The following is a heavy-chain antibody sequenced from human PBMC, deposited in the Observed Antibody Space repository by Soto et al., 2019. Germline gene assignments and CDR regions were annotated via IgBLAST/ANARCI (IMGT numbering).Heavy chain of an antibody. V-gene: IGHV4-39*01. CDR1: GGSISSSSYY. Sequence: SETLSLTCTVSGGSISSSSYYWGWIRQPPGKGLEWIGSIYYSGSTYYNPSLKSRVTISVDTSKNQFSLKLSSVTAADTAVYYCARQEYSSSWVYYYYGMDVWGQGTTVTVSS. CDR2: IYYSGST. J-gene: IGHJ6*02. CDR3: ARQEYSSSWVYYYYGMDV. D-gene: IGHD6-6*01.